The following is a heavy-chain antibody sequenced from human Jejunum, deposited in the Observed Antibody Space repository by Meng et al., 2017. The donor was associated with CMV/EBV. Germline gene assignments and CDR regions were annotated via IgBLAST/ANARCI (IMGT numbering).Heavy chain of an antibody. Sequence: SLTCAGSGDSFSSDVWWSWVRQPPGKGLEWIGEMHHGGTTTYNPSLKSRVTISLDESKTEFSLKLSSPTAADTAVYYCGRNGYYSVDYWGQGALVTVSS. CDR3: GRNGYYSVDY. D-gene: IGHD3-22*01. V-gene: IGHV4-4*02. CDR2: MHHGGTT. CDR1: GDSFSSDVW. J-gene: IGHJ4*02.